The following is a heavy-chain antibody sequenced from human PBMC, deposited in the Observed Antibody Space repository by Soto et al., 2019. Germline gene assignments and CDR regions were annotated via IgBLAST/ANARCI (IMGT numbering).Heavy chain of an antibody. CDR1: GYTFTSYG. Sequence: QVQLVQSGAEVKKPGASVKVSCKASGYTFTSYGISWVRQAPGQGLEWMGWISAYNGNTNYAQKLQGRVTMTTDTSTSTAYMELRSLRSDDTAVYYCARCDIVVVVAATWDIDYWGQGTLVTVSS. CDR2: ISAYNGNT. J-gene: IGHJ4*02. D-gene: IGHD2-15*01. V-gene: IGHV1-18*01. CDR3: ARCDIVVVVAATWDIDY.